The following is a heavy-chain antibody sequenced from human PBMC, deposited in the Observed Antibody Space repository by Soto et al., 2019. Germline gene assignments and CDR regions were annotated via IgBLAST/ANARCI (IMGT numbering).Heavy chain of an antibody. V-gene: IGHV3-53*01. D-gene: IGHD2-21*02. CDR2: IYSGGTT. CDR3: TRDGRGLGRLSLFEY. CDR1: GFNVNSDY. J-gene: IGHJ4*02. Sequence: GGSLRLSCEASGFNVNSDYMNWVRQTPGKGLEWVASIYSGGTTYYADSVRGRFTISSDKSKNTLYFQLSSLRIEDTAVYYCTRDGRGLGRLSLFEYWGQGVLVTVSS.